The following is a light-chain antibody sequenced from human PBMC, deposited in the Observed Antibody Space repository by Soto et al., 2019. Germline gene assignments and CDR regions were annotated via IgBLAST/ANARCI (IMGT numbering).Light chain of an antibody. CDR1: QTISSW. V-gene: IGKV1-5*03. Sequence: ETQMTQSPAAVCGSGGARVTNSCRASQTISSWLAWYQQKPGKAPKLLIYKASTLKSGVPSRFSGSGSGTEFTLTISSLQPDDFATYYCQHYNSYSEALGQGTKVDI. J-gene: IGKJ1*01. CDR3: QHYNSYSEA. CDR2: KAS.